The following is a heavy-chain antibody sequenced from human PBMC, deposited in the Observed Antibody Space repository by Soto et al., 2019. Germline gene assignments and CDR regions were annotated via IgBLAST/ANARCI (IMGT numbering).Heavy chain of an antibody. V-gene: IGHV4-31*03. Sequence: SETLSLTCTVSGSSISSGGYNWSLIRQHPGKGLEWIGYIYYCGSTYYNPSLKSRVTISVDTSKNQFSLKLSSVTAADTAVYYCARDLCAGSCYWHRGVNWFDPWGQGTLVTVSS. CDR2: IYYCGST. CDR1: GSSISSGGYN. D-gene: IGHD2-15*01. J-gene: IGHJ5*02. CDR3: ARDLCAGSCYWHRGVNWFDP.